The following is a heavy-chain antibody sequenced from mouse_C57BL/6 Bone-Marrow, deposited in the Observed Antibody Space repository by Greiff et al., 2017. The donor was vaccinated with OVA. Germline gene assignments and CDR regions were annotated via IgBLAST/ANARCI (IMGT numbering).Heavy chain of an antibody. V-gene: IGHV1-69*01. D-gene: IGHD1-1*01. CDR2: IDPSDSYT. Sequence: VQLQQSGAELVMPGASVKLSCKASGYTFTSYWMHWVKQRPGQGLEWIGEIDPSDSYTNYNQKFKGKSTLTVDKSSSTAYMQLSSLTSEDSAVYYCAIYYYVYFDYWGQGTTLTVSS. CDR3: AIYYYVYFDY. J-gene: IGHJ2*01. CDR1: GYTFTSYW.